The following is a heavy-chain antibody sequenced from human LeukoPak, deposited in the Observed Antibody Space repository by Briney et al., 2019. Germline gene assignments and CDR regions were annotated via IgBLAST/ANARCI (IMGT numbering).Heavy chain of an antibody. CDR3: AKETGYCSGGSCWSIYYMDV. D-gene: IGHD2-15*01. Sequence: SETLSLTCTVSGGSISSSNYYWGWIRQPPGKGLEWIGIIYYTGSTYYNPSLKSRVTISVDTSKNQFSLKLSSVTAADTAVYYCAKETGYCSGGSCWSIYYMDVWGKGTTVTVSS. J-gene: IGHJ6*03. CDR2: IYYTGST. CDR1: GGSISSSNYY. V-gene: IGHV4-39*01.